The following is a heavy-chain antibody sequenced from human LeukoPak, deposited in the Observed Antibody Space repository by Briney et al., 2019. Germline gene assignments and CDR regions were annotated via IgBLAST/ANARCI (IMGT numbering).Heavy chain of an antibody. V-gene: IGHV3-21*04. D-gene: IGHD2-2*01. CDR2: ISSSSSYI. CDR1: GFTSSSYC. Sequence: GGSLRLSYAASGFTSSSYCMDWVRQTPGKGLEWVSSISSSSSYIYYADSVKGRFTISRDNAKNSLYLQMNSLRAGDTAVYYCAKVGYCSSTSCYFAGYYYYMDVWGKGTTVTISS. CDR3: AKVGYCSSTSCYFAGYYYYMDV. J-gene: IGHJ6*03.